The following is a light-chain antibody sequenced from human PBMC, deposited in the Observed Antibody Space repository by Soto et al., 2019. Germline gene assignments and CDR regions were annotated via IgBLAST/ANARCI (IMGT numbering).Light chain of an antibody. CDR2: STS. Sequence: QTVVTQEPSLTVSPGGTVTLTCASSTGAVTRGYYPNWFQQKPGQAPRALIYSTSNNHSWTPARFSGSLLGGKAALTLSVVQHEDEAAYYCLIYYGGAQVFGGGTKVTVL. CDR1: TGAVTRGYY. CDR3: LIYYGGAQV. J-gene: IGLJ2*01. V-gene: IGLV7-43*01.